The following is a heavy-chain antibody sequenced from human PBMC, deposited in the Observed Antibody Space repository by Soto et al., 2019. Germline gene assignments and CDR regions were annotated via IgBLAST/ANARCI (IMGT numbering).Heavy chain of an antibody. CDR1: EFTISSYG. CDR3: AKVPTGEMATVFQAFDI. D-gene: IGHD4-4*01. CDR2: INYSGGST. V-gene: IGHV3-23*01. J-gene: IGHJ3*02. Sequence: GGSLRFSCVASEFTISSYGTSWVRQAPGTGLEWVSAINYSGGSTYYADSVKGRFTISRDNSKNTLYLQMNSLRDDDTAVYYCAKVPTGEMATVFQAFDIWGQGTMVTVSS.